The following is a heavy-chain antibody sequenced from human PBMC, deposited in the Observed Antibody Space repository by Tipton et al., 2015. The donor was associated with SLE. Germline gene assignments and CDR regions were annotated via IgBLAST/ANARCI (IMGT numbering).Heavy chain of an antibody. CDR3: ARTRYYYDYDAFDI. Sequence: TLSLTCTVSGGSISSYYWSWIRQPPGKGLEWIGYIYYSGSTNYNPSLKSRVIISVDTSKNQFSLKLSSVTAADTAVYYCARTRYYYDYDAFDIWGQGTMVTVSS. CDR2: IYYSGST. V-gene: IGHV4-59*01. CDR1: GGSISSYY. J-gene: IGHJ3*02. D-gene: IGHD3-22*01.